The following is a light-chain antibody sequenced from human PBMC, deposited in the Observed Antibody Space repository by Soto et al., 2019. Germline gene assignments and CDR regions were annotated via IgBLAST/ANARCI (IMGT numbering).Light chain of an antibody. J-gene: IGKJ1*01. V-gene: IGKV3-15*01. CDR3: HQYNKWPPAT. CDR2: GPS. CDR1: QSVSSD. Sequence: GMTQSPATLSLSLGERATLSCRASQSVSSDLAWYQQKPGQAPRLLIYGPSIRATGVPARFSGSGSGAEFTLTISSLQSEDSGVYYCHQYNKWPPATFGQGTKVDI.